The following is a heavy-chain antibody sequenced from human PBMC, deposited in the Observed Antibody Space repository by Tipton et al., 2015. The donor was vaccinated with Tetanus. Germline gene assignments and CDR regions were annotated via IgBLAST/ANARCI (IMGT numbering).Heavy chain of an antibody. CDR2: MYIGGSI. J-gene: IGHJ4*02. V-gene: IGHV3-53*01. Sequence: SLRLSCAASGFTVGNDYMNWGRQPPGQGQEWDSVMYIGGSIYYTDSVKSRITISRDNSKNTLFLQMNSLTVEGTAVCYCATVEYSNGWYRNWGQGPQVAVS. D-gene: IGHD6-19*01. CDR3: ATVEYSNGWYRN. CDR1: GFTVGNDY.